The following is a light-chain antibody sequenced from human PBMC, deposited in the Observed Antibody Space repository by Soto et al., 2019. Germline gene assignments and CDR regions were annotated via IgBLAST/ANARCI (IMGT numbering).Light chain of an antibody. CDR1: SSDVGGYNY. CDR3: SSYADTTTYV. V-gene: IGLV2-8*01. Sequence: QSALTQPPSASGSPGQSVTISCTGTSSDVGGYNYVSWYQQHPGKAPKLMIYDVTKRPSGVPDRFSGSKSGNTASLTVSGLQAEDEADYYCSSYADTTTYVFGTGTKVTVL. CDR2: DVT. J-gene: IGLJ1*01.